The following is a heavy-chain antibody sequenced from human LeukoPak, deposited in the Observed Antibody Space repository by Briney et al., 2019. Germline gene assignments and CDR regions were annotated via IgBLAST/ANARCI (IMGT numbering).Heavy chain of an antibody. V-gene: IGHV4-59*01. CDR2: IYYSGST. D-gene: IGHD3-10*01. CDR3: AREGTMVRGLAFDI. CDR1: GGSISSYY. J-gene: IGHJ3*02. Sequence: SETLSLTCTVSGGSISSYYWSRIRRPPGKGLKWIGYIYYSGSTNYNPSLKSRVTISVDTSKNQFSLRLNSVTAADTAVYYCAREGTMVRGLAFDIWGQGTMVTVSS.